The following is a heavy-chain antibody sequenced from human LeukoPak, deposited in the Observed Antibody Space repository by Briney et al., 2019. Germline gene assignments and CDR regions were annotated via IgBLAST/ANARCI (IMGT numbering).Heavy chain of an antibody. CDR1: GYTFTSFG. CDR2: ISAYNGNT. D-gene: IGHD1-1*01. CDR3: ARNEREWFDP. V-gene: IGHV1-18*01. Sequence: GSVKVSCEASGYTFTSFGIRWVRQAPGQGLEWMGWISAYNGNTNYAQKLQGRVTMTTDTSTSTAYMELRSLRSDDTAVYYCARNEREWFDPWGQGTLVTVSS. J-gene: IGHJ5*02.